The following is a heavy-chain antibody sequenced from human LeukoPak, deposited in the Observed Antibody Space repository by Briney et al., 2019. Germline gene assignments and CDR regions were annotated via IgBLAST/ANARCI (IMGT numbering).Heavy chain of an antibody. Sequence: GGSLRLSCAASGFTFDDYGMSWVRQAPGKGLEWVSGINWNGGSTGYADSVKGRFTISRDNAKNSLYLQMNSLRAEDTALYYCARDPKYYYDSSGYYPYYFDYWGQGTLVTVSS. V-gene: IGHV3-20*04. CDR1: GFTFDDYG. CDR2: INWNGGST. CDR3: ARDPKYYYDSSGYYPYYFDY. J-gene: IGHJ4*02. D-gene: IGHD3-22*01.